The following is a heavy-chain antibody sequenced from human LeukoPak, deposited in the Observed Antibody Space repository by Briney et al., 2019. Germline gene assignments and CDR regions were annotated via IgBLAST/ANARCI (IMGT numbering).Heavy chain of an antibody. Sequence: SGTLSLTCGVSGGSISNTNWWSWVRQPPGQGLEWIGEISLSGLTNYNPSLKSRVTVSLDKSKNHLSLNLTSVTAADTAVYYCARDGPYSSSGHFDYWGQGTLVTVSS. D-gene: IGHD6-6*01. CDR1: GGSISNTNW. V-gene: IGHV4-4*02. CDR3: ARDGPYSSSGHFDY. J-gene: IGHJ4*02. CDR2: ISLSGLT.